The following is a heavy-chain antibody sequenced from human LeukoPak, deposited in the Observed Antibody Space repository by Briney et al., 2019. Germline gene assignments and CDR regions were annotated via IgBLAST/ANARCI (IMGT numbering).Heavy chain of an antibody. J-gene: IGHJ5*02. D-gene: IGHD3-3*01. CDR3: AREVGYDFPSSWSDP. V-gene: IGHV4-34*01. Sequence: SETLSLTCAVYGGSFSGYYWSWIRQPPGKGLEWIGEINHSGSTNYSPSLKSRVTISVDTSKNQFSLKLSSVTAADTAVYYCAREVGYDFPSSWSDPWGQGTLVTVSS. CDR2: INHSGST. CDR1: GGSFSGYY.